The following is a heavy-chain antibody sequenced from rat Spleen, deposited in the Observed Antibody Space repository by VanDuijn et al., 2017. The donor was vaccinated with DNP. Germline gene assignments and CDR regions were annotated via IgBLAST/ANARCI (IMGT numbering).Heavy chain of an antibody. CDR1: GFTFRNYD. J-gene: IGHJ2*01. V-gene: IGHV5-22*01. CDR3: ARPDYYDGSYPHY. CDR2: ISHDGGGT. D-gene: IGHD1-12*02. Sequence: EVQLVETGGGLVQPGRSLKLSCAASGFTFRNYDMAWVRQAPTGGLELVTYISHDGGGTYYGDSVKGRFTISRDNAKSTLYLQMNSLRSEDMATYYCARPDYYDGSYPHYWGQGVMVTVSS.